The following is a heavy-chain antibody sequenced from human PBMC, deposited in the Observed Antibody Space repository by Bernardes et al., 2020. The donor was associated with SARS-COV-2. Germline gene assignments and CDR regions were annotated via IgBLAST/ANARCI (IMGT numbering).Heavy chain of an antibody. D-gene: IGHD3-9*01. J-gene: IGHJ6*02. CDR2: IWYDGSNK. Sequence: GGSLRLSCAASGFTFSSYGMHWVRQAPGKGLEWVAVIWYDGSNKYYADSVKGRFTISRDNSKNTLYLQMNSLRAEDTAVYYCARDQFPSMFDMLTGYYAVYYYGMDVWGQGTTVTVSS. V-gene: IGHV3-33*01. CDR3: ARDQFPSMFDMLTGYYAVYYYGMDV. CDR1: GFTFSSYG.